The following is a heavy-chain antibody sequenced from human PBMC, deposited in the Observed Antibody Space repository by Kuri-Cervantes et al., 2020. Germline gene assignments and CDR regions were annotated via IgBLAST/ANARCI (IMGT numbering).Heavy chain of an antibody. J-gene: IGHJ6*02. CDR1: GFTFSNYW. CDR2: INTDGTTT. CDR3: ARSRGVSYYGMDV. V-gene: IGHV3-74*01. D-gene: IGHD3-10*01. Sequence: LSLTCAASGFTFSNYWMHWVRQAPGKGLVWVSRINTDGTTTNYADSVKGRFTISRDSAKNTVYLQMNGLRGEDTAVYYCARSRGVSYYGMDVWGQGTTVTVSS.